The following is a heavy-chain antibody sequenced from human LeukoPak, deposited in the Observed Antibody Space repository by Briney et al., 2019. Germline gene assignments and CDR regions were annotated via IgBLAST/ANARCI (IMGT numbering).Heavy chain of an antibody. CDR3: ARCLARYYYGMDV. CDR1: GYSISSGYY. Sequence: SETLSLTCAVSGYSISSGYYWGWIRQPPGKGLEWIGSIYHSGSTYYNPSLKSRVTISVDTSKNQFSLKLSSVTAADTAVYYCARCLARYYYGMDVWGKGTTVTVSS. V-gene: IGHV4-38-2*01. J-gene: IGHJ6*04. D-gene: IGHD3-16*01. CDR2: IYHSGST.